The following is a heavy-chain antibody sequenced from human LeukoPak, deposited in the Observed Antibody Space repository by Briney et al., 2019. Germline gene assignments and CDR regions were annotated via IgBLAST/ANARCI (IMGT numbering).Heavy chain of an antibody. CDR3: AKDPGGSWDY. Sequence: GGSLRLSCAASGLTFSSYAMTWVRQAPGKGLDWVSSISSGGGTTYYADSVKGRFTISRDNSKNTLYLQMNSLRAEDTAVYYCAKDPGGSWDYWGQGALVTVSS. J-gene: IGHJ4*02. CDR1: GLTFSSYA. V-gene: IGHV3-23*01. D-gene: IGHD2-8*02. CDR2: ISSGGGTT.